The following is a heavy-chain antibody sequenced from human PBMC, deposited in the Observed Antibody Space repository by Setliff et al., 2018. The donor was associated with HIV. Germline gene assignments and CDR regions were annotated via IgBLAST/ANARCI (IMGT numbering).Heavy chain of an antibody. D-gene: IGHD3-22*01. J-gene: IGHJ4*02. Sequence: GASVKVSCKASGYTFTNYAMHWLRQAPGQRLEWMGWINVDSGNTKYLQDLQGRVTITKDRSASTAYMEVSNLRSEDMAVYYCARERDSNGYQFDYWGQGILVTVSS. V-gene: IGHV1-3*03. CDR3: ARERDSNGYQFDY. CDR1: GYTFTNYA. CDR2: INVDSGNT.